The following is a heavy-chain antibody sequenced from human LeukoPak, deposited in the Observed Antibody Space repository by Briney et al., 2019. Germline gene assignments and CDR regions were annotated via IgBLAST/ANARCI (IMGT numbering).Heavy chain of an antibody. J-gene: IGHJ4*02. CDR2: ISTRGIT. CDR1: GGSISSYY. Sequence: SETLSLTCTVSGGSISSYYWTWIRQPAGKGLEWIGRISTRGITNYNPSLTSRVTMSVDTSKIDLSLKLSSVTAADTAVYYCAREGTSSLSVWGQGTLVTVSS. V-gene: IGHV4-4*07. D-gene: IGHD1-1*01. CDR3: AREGTSSLSV.